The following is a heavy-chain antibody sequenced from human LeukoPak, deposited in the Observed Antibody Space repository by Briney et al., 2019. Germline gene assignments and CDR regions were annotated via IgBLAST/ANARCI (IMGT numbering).Heavy chain of an antibody. D-gene: IGHD5-18*01. Sequence: SETLSLTCAVYGGSFSGYYWSWIRQPPGKGLEWIGEINHSGSTNYNPSLKSRVTISVDTSKSQFSLKLSSVTAADTAVYYCARGVDTAMAHFDYWGQGTLVTVSS. V-gene: IGHV4-34*01. CDR1: GGSFSGYY. CDR2: INHSGST. CDR3: ARGVDTAMAHFDY. J-gene: IGHJ4*02.